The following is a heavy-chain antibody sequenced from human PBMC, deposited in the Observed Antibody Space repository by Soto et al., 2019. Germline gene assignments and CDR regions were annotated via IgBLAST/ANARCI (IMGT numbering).Heavy chain of an antibody. J-gene: IGHJ4*02. V-gene: IGHV1-46*01. CDR3: ARSLLQGDF. D-gene: IGHD2-21*01. CDR1: GYIFIHYY. CDR2: INPNGGST. Sequence: QVQLVQSGAEVKKPGASVKVSCKASGYIFIHYYIHWVRQAPGQGLEWMAIINPNGGSTNYAQKFQGGGTVTSDPSSSTVSMELNSLGSDDTAGYFCARSLLQGDFWGQGTLVTVSS.